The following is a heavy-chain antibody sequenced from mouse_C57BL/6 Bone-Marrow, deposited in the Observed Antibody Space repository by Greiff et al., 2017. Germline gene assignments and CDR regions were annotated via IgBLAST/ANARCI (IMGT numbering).Heavy chain of an antibody. CDR2: INPNNGGT. CDR1: GYTFTDYN. J-gene: IGHJ1*03. V-gene: IGHV1-18*01. CDR3: ARHGSSYWYFDV. Sequence: EVMLVESGPELVKPGASVKIPCKASGYTFTDYNMDWVKQSHGKSLEWIGDINPNNGGTIYNQKFKGKATLTVDKSSSTASMELRSLTSEDTAVYYCARHGSSYWYFDVWGTGTTVTVSS. D-gene: IGHD1-1*01.